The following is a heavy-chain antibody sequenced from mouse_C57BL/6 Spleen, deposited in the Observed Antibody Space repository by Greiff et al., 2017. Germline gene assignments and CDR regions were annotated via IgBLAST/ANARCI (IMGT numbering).Heavy chain of an antibody. D-gene: IGHD1-1*01. J-gene: IGHJ1*03. CDR2: ISSGGDYI. CDR1: GFTFSSYA. Sequence: EVKVEESGEGLVKPGGSLTLSCAASGFTFSSYAMSWVRQTPEKRLEWVAYISSGGDYIYYADTVKGRFTISRDNARNTLYLQMSSLKSEDTAMYYCTKLLRYFDVWGTGTTVTVSS. V-gene: IGHV5-9-1*02. CDR3: TKLLRYFDV.